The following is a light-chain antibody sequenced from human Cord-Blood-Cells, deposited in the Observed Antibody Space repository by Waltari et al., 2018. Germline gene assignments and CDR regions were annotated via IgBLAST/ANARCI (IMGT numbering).Light chain of an antibody. CDR1: SSDVGSYNL. V-gene: IGLV2-23*02. CDR3: CSYAGSSTFPRV. J-gene: IGLJ3*02. Sequence: QSALTQPASVSGSPGQSITLSCTGTSSDVGSYNLVSWYQKHPGKAPKLMIYEVSKRPSGVSNRFSGSKSGNTASLTISGLQAEDEADYYCCSYAGSSTFPRVFGGGTKLTVL. CDR2: EVS.